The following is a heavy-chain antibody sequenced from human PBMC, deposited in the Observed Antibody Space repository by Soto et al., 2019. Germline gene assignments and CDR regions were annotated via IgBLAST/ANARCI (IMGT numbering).Heavy chain of an antibody. V-gene: IGHV1-18*01. CDR2: ISAYNGDT. Sequence: QVHLVQSGAEVKQPGATVKVSCKASGYTFTNYGISWVRQAPGQGLEWMAWISAYNGDTKYAQKVQGRVTMNTDTSTSTAYMELRSLTSDDTTVYYCARKGVSAADPMDYWGQGTLVTVSS. CDR3: ARKGVSAADPMDY. D-gene: IGHD6-13*01. CDR1: GYTFTNYG. J-gene: IGHJ4*02.